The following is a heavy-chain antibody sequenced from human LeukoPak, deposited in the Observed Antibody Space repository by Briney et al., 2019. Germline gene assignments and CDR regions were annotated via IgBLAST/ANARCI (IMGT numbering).Heavy chain of an antibody. V-gene: IGHV3-66*04. CDR1: GFTVSSNY. Sequence: GGSLRLSRAASGFTVSSNYMSWVRQAPGKGLEWVSVIYSGGSTYYADSVKGRFTISRDNSKNTLYLQMNSLRAEDTAVYYCARRGPLFHYFDYWGQGTLVTVSS. CDR3: ARRGPLFHYFDY. CDR2: IYSGGST. J-gene: IGHJ4*02.